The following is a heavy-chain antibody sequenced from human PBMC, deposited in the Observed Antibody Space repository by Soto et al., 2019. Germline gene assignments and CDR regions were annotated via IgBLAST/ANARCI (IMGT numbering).Heavy chain of an antibody. CDR3: TIPRGPMIRP. CDR2: SNSDGTGI. CDR1: GVTFSGYW. Sequence: AGGSLRLSCAASGVTFSGYWMHWARQVPGKGLMWVARSNSDGTGISYADSVEGRFTISRDNVKNILFLQMNSLKTEDTAVYYCTIPRGPMIRPWGQGTLVTVSS. D-gene: IGHD3-22*01. J-gene: IGHJ5*02. V-gene: IGHV3-74*01.